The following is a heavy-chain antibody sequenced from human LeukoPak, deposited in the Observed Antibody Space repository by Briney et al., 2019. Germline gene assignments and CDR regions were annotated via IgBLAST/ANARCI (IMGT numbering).Heavy chain of an antibody. Sequence: PGGSLRLSCAASGFTFSSYGMHWVRQAPGKGLEWVALTRFDERNKYYADSVKGRFTISRDNPKNSLYLQMNNLRADDTAVYYCTRDTDGSLDYWGQGILVTVAS. J-gene: IGHJ4*02. V-gene: IGHV3-30*02. CDR2: TRFDERNK. D-gene: IGHD1-26*01. CDR3: TRDTDGSLDY. CDR1: GFTFSSYG.